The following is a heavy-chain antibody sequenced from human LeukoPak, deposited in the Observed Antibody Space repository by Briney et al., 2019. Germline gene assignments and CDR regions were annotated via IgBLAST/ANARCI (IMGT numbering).Heavy chain of an antibody. D-gene: IGHD1-26*01. CDR2: ISYDGSNK. Sequence: GRSLRLSCAASGFTFSSYAMHWVRQAPGKGLEWVAVISYDGSNKYYADSVKGRFTISRDNSKNTLYLQMNSLRAEDTALYYCAKRVPYSATSAYFDYWGQGTLVTVSS. V-gene: IGHV3-30-3*02. J-gene: IGHJ4*02. CDR1: GFTFSSYA. CDR3: AKRVPYSATSAYFDY.